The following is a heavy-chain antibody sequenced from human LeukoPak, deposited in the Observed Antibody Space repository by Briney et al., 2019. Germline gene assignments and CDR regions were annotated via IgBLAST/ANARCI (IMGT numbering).Heavy chain of an antibody. V-gene: IGHV3-23*01. Sequence: PGGSLRLSCAVTGFTFNDYAMSWVRQAPGKGLEWVSAISGRGDGKYYADSMKGRFTISRDNSKNTLFLEINSLRAEDTAIYYCAEGGTGWDTMDYWGQGTLVTVSS. CDR1: GFTFNDYA. J-gene: IGHJ4*02. D-gene: IGHD6-19*01. CDR2: ISGRGDGK. CDR3: AEGGTGWDTMDY.